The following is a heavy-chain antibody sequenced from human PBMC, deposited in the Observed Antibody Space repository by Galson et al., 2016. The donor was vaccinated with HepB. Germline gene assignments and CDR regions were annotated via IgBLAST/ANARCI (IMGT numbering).Heavy chain of an antibody. CDR2: IYWDDDK. Sequence: PALVKPTQTLRLTCDCSGFSLNTDGVGVGWVRQPPGKTLEWLALIYWDDDKVYRPSLMTRLSIAKDTSRNQVVLTLTNVDPMDTGIYYCVHSGDGGDFWGQGTLVTV. CDR1: GFSLNTDGVG. V-gene: IGHV2-5*02. CDR3: VHSGDGGDF. J-gene: IGHJ4*01. D-gene: IGHD3-16*01.